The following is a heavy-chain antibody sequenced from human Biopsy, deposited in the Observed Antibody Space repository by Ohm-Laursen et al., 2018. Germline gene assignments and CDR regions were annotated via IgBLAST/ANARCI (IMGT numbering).Heavy chain of an antibody. J-gene: IGHJ3*02. CDR2: IYTSGSP. V-gene: IGHV4-4*07. CDR3: ARGTGRYYVHGAFDI. CDR1: GDSINNYY. D-gene: IGHD1-26*01. Sequence: TLSLTCTVSGDSINNYYWSWIRQPTGKGLEWIGRIYTSGSPNYNLSLESRVTMSVDTSKNQFSLNLRSVTAADTAVYYCARGTGRYYVHGAFDIWGQGTVVTVSS.